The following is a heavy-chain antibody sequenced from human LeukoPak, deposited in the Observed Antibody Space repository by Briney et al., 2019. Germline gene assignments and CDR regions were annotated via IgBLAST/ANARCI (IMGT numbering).Heavy chain of an antibody. Sequence: GGSLRLSCAASGFTFSSYGMHWVRQAPGKGLEWVAVIWYDGSNKYCADSVKGRFTISRDNSKNTLYLQMNSLRAEDTAVYYCARDRYCSGGSCYYAFDIWGQGTMVTVSS. CDR2: IWYDGSNK. CDR3: ARDRYCSGGSCYYAFDI. J-gene: IGHJ3*02. CDR1: GFTFSSYG. D-gene: IGHD2-15*01. V-gene: IGHV3-33*01.